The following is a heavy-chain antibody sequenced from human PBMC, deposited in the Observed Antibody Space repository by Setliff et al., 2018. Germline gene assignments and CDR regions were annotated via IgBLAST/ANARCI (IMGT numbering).Heavy chain of an antibody. J-gene: IGHJ3*02. D-gene: IGHD3-22*01. CDR2: INPSSGRT. V-gene: IGHV1-46*01. CDR1: GGTFSSYA. CDR3: ARDVFPYHYEGAFDI. Sequence: VASVKVSCKASGGTFSSYAISWVRQAPGLGLEWMGTINPSSGRTSYAQKFQGRVTMTRDTSTSTVYMDMSSLRSEDTAVYYCARDVFPYHYEGAFDIWGQGTMVTVSS.